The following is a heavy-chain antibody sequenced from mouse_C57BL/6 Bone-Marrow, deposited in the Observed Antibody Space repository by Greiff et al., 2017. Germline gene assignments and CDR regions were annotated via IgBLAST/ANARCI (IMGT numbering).Heavy chain of an antibody. CDR3: ARDRDSSGGYFDY. V-gene: IGHV5-4*01. CDR2: ISDGGSYT. D-gene: IGHD3-2*02. CDR1: GFTFSSYA. Sequence: EVKLVESGGGLVKPGGSLKLSCAASGFTFSSYAMSWVRQTPEKRLEWVATISDGGSYTYYPDNVKGRFTISRDNAKNNLYLQMSHLKSEDTAMYYCARDRDSSGGYFDYWGQGTTLTVSS. J-gene: IGHJ2*01.